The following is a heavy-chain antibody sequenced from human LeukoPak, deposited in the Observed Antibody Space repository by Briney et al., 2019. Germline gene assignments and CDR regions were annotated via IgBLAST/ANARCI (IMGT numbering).Heavy chain of an antibody. CDR2: ISGSGGRT. Sequence: GGSLRLSCAASGFTFSNYAMSWVRQAPGKGLEWVSAISGSGGRTYYADSVKGRFTISRDNSKNTLSLQMNSLRAEDTAVYYCAKKITYDYGDPHFDYWGPGNPGHRLL. CDR3: AKKITYDYGDPHFDY. D-gene: IGHD4-17*01. CDR1: GFTFSNYA. V-gene: IGHV3-23*01. J-gene: IGHJ4*02.